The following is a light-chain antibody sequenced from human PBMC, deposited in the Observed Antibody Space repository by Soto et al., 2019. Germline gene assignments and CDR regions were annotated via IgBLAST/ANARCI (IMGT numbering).Light chain of an antibody. CDR1: QSVSSSY. Sequence: IVFTASPCTLALSPGERATLSCRASQSVSSSYLAWYQQKPGQAPRLLIYGASSRATGIPARFSGSGSGTDFTLTISRLEPGDFAVYYCQHYGDSLSITFGQGTRLEIK. CDR3: QHYGDSLSIT. V-gene: IGKV3-20*01. J-gene: IGKJ5*01. CDR2: GAS.